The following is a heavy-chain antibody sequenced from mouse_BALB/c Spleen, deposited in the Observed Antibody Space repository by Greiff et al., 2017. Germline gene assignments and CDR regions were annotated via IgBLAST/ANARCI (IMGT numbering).Heavy chain of an antibody. CDR2: IYPGNSDT. Sequence: VQLQQSGTVLARPGASVKMSCKASGYSFTSYWMHWVKQRPGQGLEWIGAIYPGNSDTSYNQKFKGKAKLTAVTSASTAYMELSSLTNEDSAVYYGTRGGLRPYYYAMDYWGQGTSVTVSS. V-gene: IGHV1-5*01. J-gene: IGHJ4*01. CDR1: GYSFTSYW. CDR3: TRGGLRPYYYAMDY. D-gene: IGHD1-2*01.